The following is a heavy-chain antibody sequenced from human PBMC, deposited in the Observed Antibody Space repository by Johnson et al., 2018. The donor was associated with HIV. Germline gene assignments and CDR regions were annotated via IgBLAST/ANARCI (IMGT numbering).Heavy chain of an antibody. CDR3: ATGENVKWELRFVDAFDI. V-gene: IGHV3-9*01. J-gene: IGHJ3*02. Sequence: VQLVESGGGLEQPGRSLRLSCAPSGFTFDDYAMHWVRQAPGKGLEWVSGISWNSGSIGYADSVKGRFTISRDNAKNSLYLQMNSLRAEDTALYYCATGENVKWELRFVDAFDIWGQGTMVTVSS. D-gene: IGHD1-26*01. CDR1: GFTFDDYA. CDR2: ISWNSGSI.